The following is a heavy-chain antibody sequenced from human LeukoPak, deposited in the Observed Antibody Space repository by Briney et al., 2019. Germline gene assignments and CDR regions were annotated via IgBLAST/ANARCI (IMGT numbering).Heavy chain of an antibody. V-gene: IGHV3-30*02. D-gene: IGHD3-22*01. CDR2: IRYDGSNK. CDR3: AKDSRNYYYDSSGYYYGMNY. CDR1: GFTFSSYG. J-gene: IGHJ4*02. Sequence: PGGSLRPSCAASGFTFSSYGMHWVRQAPGKGLEWVAFIRYDGSNKYYADSVKGRFTISRDNSKNTLYLQMNSLRAEDTAVYYCAKDSRNYYYDSSGYYYGMNYWGQGTLVTVSS.